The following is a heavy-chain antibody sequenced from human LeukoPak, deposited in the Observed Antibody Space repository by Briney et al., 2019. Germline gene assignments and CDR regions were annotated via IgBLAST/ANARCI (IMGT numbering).Heavy chain of an antibody. J-gene: IGHJ4*02. CDR2: ISKGVGST. CDR1: GFTFSSYA. V-gene: IGHV3-23*01. Sequence: PGGSLRLSCAASGFTFSSYAMSWVRQAPGKGLEWVSSISKGVGSTFYADSVKGRFTISRHNSKNTLYLQMNSLRAEDTAVYYCAKRDSSGSYYFDRWGQGTLVTVSS. D-gene: IGHD6-19*01. CDR3: AKRDSSGSYYFDR.